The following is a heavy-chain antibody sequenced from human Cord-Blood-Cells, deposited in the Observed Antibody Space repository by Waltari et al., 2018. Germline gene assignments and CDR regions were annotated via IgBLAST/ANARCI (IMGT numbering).Heavy chain of an antibody. CDR1: GYTFTGYY. Sequence: QVQLVQSGAEVKKPGASVKVSCKASGYTFTGYYMHWVRQAPGQGHEWMGWINPNSGGTNYAQKFQGRVTMTRDTSISTAYMELSRLRSDDTAVYYCARDLADYCSGGSCYFDYYYGMDVWGQGTTVTVSS. CDR2: INPNSGGT. D-gene: IGHD2-15*01. V-gene: IGHV1-2*02. J-gene: IGHJ6*02. CDR3: ARDLADYCSGGSCYFDYYYGMDV.